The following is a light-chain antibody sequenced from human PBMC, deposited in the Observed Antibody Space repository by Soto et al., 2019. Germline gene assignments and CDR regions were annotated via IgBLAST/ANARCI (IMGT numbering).Light chain of an antibody. J-gene: IGKJ1*01. V-gene: IGKV3-11*01. CDR1: QSVSSY. CDR2: DAS. CDR3: QQRSNWPPWT. Sequence: EIVLTQSPATLSLSPGERATLSCRASQSVSSYLAWYQQKPGQAPRLLIYDASNSATGIPARFSGSGSGTAFTLPISSLEPEDFAVYYWQQRSNWPPWTFGQGTKVEIK.